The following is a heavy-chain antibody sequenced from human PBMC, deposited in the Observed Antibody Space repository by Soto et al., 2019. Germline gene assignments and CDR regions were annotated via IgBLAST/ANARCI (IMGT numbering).Heavy chain of an antibody. CDR2: IYYSGST. CDR3: ARDVGTIFGVERDYYYYMDV. Sequence: SETLSLTCTVSGGSISSGGYYWSWIRHHPGKGLEWIGYIYYSGSTYYNPSLKSRVTISVDTSKNQFSLKLSSVTAADTTVYYCARDVGTIFGVERDYYYYMDVWGKGTLVTVSS. J-gene: IGHJ6*03. V-gene: IGHV4-31*03. D-gene: IGHD3-3*01. CDR1: GGSISSGGYY.